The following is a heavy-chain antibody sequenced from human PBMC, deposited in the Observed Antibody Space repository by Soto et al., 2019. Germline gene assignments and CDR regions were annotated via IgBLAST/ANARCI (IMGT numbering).Heavy chain of an antibody. CDR3: ARGSPPTQGA. CDR1: GFNLDENG. CDR2: IKWNGGST. Sequence: GALGLSRAPSGFNLDENGMSWVRQGPGEGLGGGSGIKWNGGSTVYAVSVKGRFTISRDNAKNSLYLQMNSLRAEDTALYHCARGSPPTQGAWGQGTLVTAPQ. J-gene: IGHJ5*02. V-gene: IGHV3-20*01.